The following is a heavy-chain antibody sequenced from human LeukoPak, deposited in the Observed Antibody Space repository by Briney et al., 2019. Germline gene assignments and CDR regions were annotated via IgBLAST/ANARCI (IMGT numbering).Heavy chain of an antibody. CDR3: ASGFWSGYYNL. Sequence: PSETLSLTCTVSGGSLDSGNFYWSWIRQSAGVGLEWIGRIYPTGSTNYNPSLKSRVTISVDTSKNQFSLYLSSVTAADTAVYYCASGFWSGYYNLWGQGTLVTVSS. CDR1: GGSLDSGNFY. CDR2: IYPTGST. J-gene: IGHJ4*02. V-gene: IGHV4-61*02. D-gene: IGHD3-3*01.